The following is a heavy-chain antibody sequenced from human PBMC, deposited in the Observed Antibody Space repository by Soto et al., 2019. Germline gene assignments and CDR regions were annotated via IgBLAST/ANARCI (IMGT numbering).Heavy chain of an antibody. D-gene: IGHD3-9*01. CDR1: GGSISSSNW. J-gene: IGHJ4*02. V-gene: IGHV4-4*02. Sequence: SETLSLTCAVSGGSISSSNWWSWVRQPPGKGLEWIGEIYHSGSTNYNPSLKSRVTISVDKSKNQFSLKLSSVTAADTAVYYCAGQYYDILTGYYRFGYWGQGTLVTVSS. CDR2: IYHSGST. CDR3: AGQYYDILTGYYRFGY.